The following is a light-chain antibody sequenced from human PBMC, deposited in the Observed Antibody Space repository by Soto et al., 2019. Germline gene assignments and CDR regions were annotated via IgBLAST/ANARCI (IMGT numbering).Light chain of an antibody. Sequence: QSALTQPASVSGSPGQSITISCTGTSSDVATYNLVSWYQQRPGTAPQLMIYEVTKRPSGVSNRFSGSQSGNTASLTISGPHSDDEAYYYCCSMVFGGGTKLTVL. V-gene: IGLV2-23*02. CDR2: EVT. CDR3: CSMV. CDR1: SSDVATYNL. J-gene: IGLJ2*01.